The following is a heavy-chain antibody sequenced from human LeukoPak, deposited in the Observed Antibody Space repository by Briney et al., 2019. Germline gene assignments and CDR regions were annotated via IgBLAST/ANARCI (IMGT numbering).Heavy chain of an antibody. CDR2: IYYSGST. J-gene: IGHJ3*02. CDR3: ARDGGTRDAFDI. CDR1: GGSISSYY. V-gene: IGHV4-59*01. Sequence: SETLSLTCTVSGGSISSYYWSWIRQPPGKGLEWIGYIYYSGSTNYNPSLKSRVTISVDTSKNQFSLKLSSVTAADTAVYYCARDGGTRDAFDIWGQGTMVTVSS. D-gene: IGHD2-15*01.